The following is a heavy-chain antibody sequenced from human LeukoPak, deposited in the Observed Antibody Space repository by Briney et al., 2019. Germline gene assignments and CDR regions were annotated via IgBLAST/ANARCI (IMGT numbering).Heavy chain of an antibody. CDR3: ARGPASTELWLDYFDY. J-gene: IGHJ4*02. CDR1: GDSISSGTYY. V-gene: IGHV4-61*02. Sequence: SETLSLTCTVSGDSISSGTYYWSWLRQPAGKGLEWIGGIHTSGSTNYNPSLKSRVTISLDTSKNQFSLKVTSVTAADTAVYYCARGPASTELWLDYFDYWGPGTPVTVSS. CDR2: IHTSGST. D-gene: IGHD3-10*01.